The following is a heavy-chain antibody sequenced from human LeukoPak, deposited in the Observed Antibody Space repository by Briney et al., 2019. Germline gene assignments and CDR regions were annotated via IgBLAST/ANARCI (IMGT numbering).Heavy chain of an antibody. CDR1: GGSS. Sequence: SETLSLTCDVYGGSSWSWIRQPPGKGPEWIGEVNHSGATNIKSSLKSRVTISLDTSKNQFSLRLRSVAAADTAMYYCARVERSFFYDSRGSGYSYYFDSWGQGSLVTVSS. CDR3: ARVERSFFYDSRGSGYSYYFDS. D-gene: IGHD3-22*01. V-gene: IGHV4-34*01. CDR2: VNHSGAT. J-gene: IGHJ4*02.